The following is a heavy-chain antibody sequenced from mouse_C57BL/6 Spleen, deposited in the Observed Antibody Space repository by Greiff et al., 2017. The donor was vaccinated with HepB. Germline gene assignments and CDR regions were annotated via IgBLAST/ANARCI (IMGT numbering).Heavy chain of an antibody. Sequence: QVQLQQPGAELVKPGASVKLSCKASGYTFTSYWMHWVKQRPGQGLEWIGMIHPNSGSTNYNEKFKSKATLTVDKSSSTAYMQLSSLTSEDSAVYYCGRDYYGSSSWFAYWGQGTLVTVSA. V-gene: IGHV1-64*01. J-gene: IGHJ3*01. D-gene: IGHD1-1*01. CDR2: IHPNSGST. CDR3: GRDYYGSSSWFAY. CDR1: GYTFTSYW.